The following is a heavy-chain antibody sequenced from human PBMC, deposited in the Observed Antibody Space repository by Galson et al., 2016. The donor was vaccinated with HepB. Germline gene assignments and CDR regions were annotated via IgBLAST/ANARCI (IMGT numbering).Heavy chain of an antibody. D-gene: IGHD3-3*01. CDR3: ARDRKTYYDFWSGTDL. Sequence: SVKVSCKPSGYTFTTCAIHWVRQAPGQRLEWMGWINPDNGNTKYSQRFQGRVTITRDTSASTAFMELSSLRSEDTALYFCARDRKTYYDFWSGTDLWGQGTTVTVSS. V-gene: IGHV1-3*01. CDR1: GYTFTTCA. J-gene: IGHJ6*02. CDR2: INPDNGNT.